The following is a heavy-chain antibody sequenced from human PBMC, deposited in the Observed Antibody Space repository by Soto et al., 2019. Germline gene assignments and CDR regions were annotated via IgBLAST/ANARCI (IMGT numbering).Heavy chain of an antibody. CDR1: GFSLSTSGVG. V-gene: IGHV2-5*02. J-gene: IGHJ6*02. Sequence: QITLKESGPTLVKPTQTLTLTCTFSGFSLSTSGVGVGWIRQPPGKPLEWLALIYWDDGKRYSPSLKSRLTSTKNSSKNQGVLTMPNMDPVDTATYYCAHASHPYYYYGMDVWGQGTTVTVS. CDR2: IYWDDGK. CDR3: AHASHPYYYYGMDV.